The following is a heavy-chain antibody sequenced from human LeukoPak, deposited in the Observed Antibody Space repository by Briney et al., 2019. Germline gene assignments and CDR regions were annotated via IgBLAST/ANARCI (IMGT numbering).Heavy chain of an antibody. CDR3: ARAPLVRGGPGDFDY. V-gene: IGHV1-18*01. D-gene: IGHD6-6*01. CDR1: GYTFTSYD. Sequence: ASVKVSCKASGYTFTSYDISWVRQAPGQGLEWMGWMSPYNGNTNYAQKLQGRVTMTTEPATRTAYMELRGLRSDDTAVYYCARAPLVRGGPGDFDYWGQGTLVTVPS. J-gene: IGHJ4*02. CDR2: MSPYNGNT.